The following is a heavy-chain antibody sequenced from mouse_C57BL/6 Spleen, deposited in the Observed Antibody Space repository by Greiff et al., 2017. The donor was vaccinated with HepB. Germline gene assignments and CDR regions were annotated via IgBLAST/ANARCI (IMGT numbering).Heavy chain of an antibody. D-gene: IGHD2-4*01. V-gene: IGHV1-47*01. CDR1: GYTFTTYP. CDR3: TRVDDDGDWFDY. Sequence: QVQLQQSGAALVKPGASVKMSCKASGYTFTTYPIEWMKQNHGKSLEWIGNFYPYNDGTKYNEKFKGKATFAVEKSSSTVYLELSRLTSDFSAVYYCTRVDDDGDWFDYRGQGTLVNVP. J-gene: IGHJ3*01. CDR2: FYPYNDGT.